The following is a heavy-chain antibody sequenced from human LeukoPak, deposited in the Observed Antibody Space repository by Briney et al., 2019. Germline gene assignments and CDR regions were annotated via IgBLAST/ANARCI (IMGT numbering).Heavy chain of an antibody. Sequence: ASVKVSCKASGYSFTSYGISWVRQAPGQGLEWMGWISAYNGNTNYAQKLQGRVTMTTDTSTSTAYMELRSLRSDDTAVYYCASLSPCYDILTGYYPSYYMDVWGKGTTVTVSS. J-gene: IGHJ6*03. CDR2: ISAYNGNT. CDR1: GYSFTSYG. D-gene: IGHD3-9*01. CDR3: ASLSPCYDILTGYYPSYYMDV. V-gene: IGHV1-18*01.